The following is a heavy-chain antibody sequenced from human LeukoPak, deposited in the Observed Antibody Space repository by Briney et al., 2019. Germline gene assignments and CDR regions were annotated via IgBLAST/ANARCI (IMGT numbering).Heavy chain of an antibody. V-gene: IGHV1-46*01. CDR1: GYTFTNNY. D-gene: IGHD3-22*01. CDR2: IYPRDGST. CDR3: ARDSVTMIVVASPQIAFDI. J-gene: IGHJ3*02. Sequence: ASVKVSCKASGYTFTNNYLHWVRQAPGQGLEWMGMIYPRDGSTSYAQKFQGRVTMTRDTSTSTVYMELSSLRSEDTAVYYCARDSVTMIVVASPQIAFDIWGQGTMVTVSS.